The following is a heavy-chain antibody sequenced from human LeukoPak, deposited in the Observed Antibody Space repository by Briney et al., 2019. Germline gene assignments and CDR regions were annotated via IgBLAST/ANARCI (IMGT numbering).Heavy chain of an antibody. D-gene: IGHD1-1*01. V-gene: IGHV3-66*01. CDR1: GITVSSNY. Sequence: GGSLRLSCAASGITVSSNYMTWVRQAPGKGLEWLSVIYSGGDTYYADSVKGRFTISRGNSKNTLFLQMNSLRAEDTAVYYCARRTGEGFFDYWGQGTLVTVSS. J-gene: IGHJ4*02. CDR2: IYSGGDT. CDR3: ARRTGEGFFDY.